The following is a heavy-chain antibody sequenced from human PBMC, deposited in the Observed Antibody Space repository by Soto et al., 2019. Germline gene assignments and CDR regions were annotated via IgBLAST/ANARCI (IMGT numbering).Heavy chain of an antibody. V-gene: IGHV1-18*04. CDR1: VFTSSG. Sequence: QDQLVQSGAEVKKPGASVKVSCKASVFTSSGISWVRQAPGQRLEWMGWISTHNGNTIYAQKFHGRVIMTMDTSTTTVYMELRSLRPDDTAVYLCAREGILGLFDAYDLWGQGTMVTVSS. D-gene: IGHD3-3*01. CDR3: AREGILGLFDAYDL. J-gene: IGHJ3*01. CDR2: ISTHNGNT.